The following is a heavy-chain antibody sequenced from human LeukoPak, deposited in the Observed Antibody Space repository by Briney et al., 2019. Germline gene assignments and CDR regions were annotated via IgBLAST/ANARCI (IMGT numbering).Heavy chain of an antibody. V-gene: IGHV3-30*02. Sequence: GGSLRLSCAASGFTFSSYCMHWVRQAPGKGLEWVAFIRYDGSNKYYADSVKGRFTISRDNSKNTLYLQMNSLRAEDTAVYYCAKDLSYGRGGFDYWGQGTLVTVSS. D-gene: IGHD5-18*01. CDR3: AKDLSYGRGGFDY. CDR1: GFTFSSYC. CDR2: IRYDGSNK. J-gene: IGHJ4*02.